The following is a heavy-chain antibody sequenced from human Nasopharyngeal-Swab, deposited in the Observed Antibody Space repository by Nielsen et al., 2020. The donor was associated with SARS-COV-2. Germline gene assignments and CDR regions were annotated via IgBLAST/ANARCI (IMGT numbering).Heavy chain of an antibody. CDR2: ISGSGATT. V-gene: IGHV3-23*01. Sequence: GESLKISCAASGFTFSSYAMSWVRQAPGKGLEWVSIISGSGATTYYADSVKGRFTISRDNSKNTLYLQMNSLRAEDTAVYYCAKRESTAIAYYFDYWGQGTLVTVSS. D-gene: IGHD2-21*01. CDR1: GFTFSSYA. J-gene: IGHJ4*02. CDR3: AKRESTAIAYYFDY.